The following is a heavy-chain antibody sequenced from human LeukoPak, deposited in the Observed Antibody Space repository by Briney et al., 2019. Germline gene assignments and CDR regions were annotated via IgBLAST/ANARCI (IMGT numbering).Heavy chain of an antibody. V-gene: IGHV1-2*02. J-gene: IGHJ6*03. CDR3: ARRGRYSSSWYVPDYYYYYMDV. CDR2: INPNSGGT. Sequence: RASVKVSCKASGYTFTGYYMHWVRQAPGQGLEWMGWINPNSGGTNYAQKFQGRVTMTRDTSISTAYMELSRLRSDDTAVYYCARRGRYSSSWYVPDYYYYYMDVWGKGTTVTVSS. D-gene: IGHD6-13*01. CDR1: GYTFTGYY.